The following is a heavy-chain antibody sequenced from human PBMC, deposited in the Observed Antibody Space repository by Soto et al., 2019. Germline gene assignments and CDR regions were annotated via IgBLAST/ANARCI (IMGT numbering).Heavy chain of an antibody. J-gene: IGHJ5*02. Sequence: QVQLVQSGAEVKKPGSSVKVSCKASGGTFSSYAISWVRQAPGQGLGWMGGIIPIFGTAKYAQKFQGRVKITADESMSTVYMELSSLRSEDTAVYYCARDSSAGTGWFDPWGQGTLVTVSS. D-gene: IGHD6-13*01. CDR1: GGTFSSYA. CDR2: IIPIFGTA. V-gene: IGHV1-69*12. CDR3: ARDSSAGTGWFDP.